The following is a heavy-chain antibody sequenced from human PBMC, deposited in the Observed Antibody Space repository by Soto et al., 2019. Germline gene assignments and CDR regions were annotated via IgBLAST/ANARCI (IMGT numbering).Heavy chain of an antibody. Sequence: GGSLRLSCAASGLSVSSNFMSWVRQAPGRGLEWVSVIYSGGSTFYRDSVKGRFTISRDNSKNTLYLQMNNVRVEDTAVYYCARGGDLDHGFDIWGQGTMVTVSS. CDR1: GLSVSSNF. CDR2: IYSGGST. V-gene: IGHV3-66*01. D-gene: IGHD3-16*01. J-gene: IGHJ3*02. CDR3: ARGGDLDHGFDI.